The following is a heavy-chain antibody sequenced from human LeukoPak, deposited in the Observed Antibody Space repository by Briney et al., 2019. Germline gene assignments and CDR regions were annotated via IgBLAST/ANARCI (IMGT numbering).Heavy chain of an antibody. CDR2: ISYDGSKK. CDR1: GFTFSSYG. CDR3: TRDLMDYDVSTGLHHYYMDV. Sequence: GRSLRLSCEASGFTFSSYGMHWVRQAPGKGLEWVAVISYDGSKKYYADSVKGRFTISRDNAKNTLYLQMNTLRVEDTAVYYCTRDLMDYDVSTGLHHYYMDVWGQGTTVTVSS. D-gene: IGHD3-9*01. J-gene: IGHJ6*02. V-gene: IGHV3-30*03.